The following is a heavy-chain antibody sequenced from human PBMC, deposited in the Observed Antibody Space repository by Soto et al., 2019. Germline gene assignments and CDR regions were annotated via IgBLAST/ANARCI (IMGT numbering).Heavy chain of an antibody. CDR3: ARVTGSNCISSSCYALHGMDV. V-gene: IGHV1-69*13. D-gene: IGHD2-2*01. J-gene: IGHJ6*02. CDR2: IIPIFSTA. Sequence: SVKVSCKASGGTFNSYAISWVRQAPGQGLEWMGGIIPIFSTADNAQKFQGRITITADESTSTAYMELSSLRSEDTAVYYCARVTGSNCISSSCYALHGMDVWGQGTTVTVSS. CDR1: GGTFNSYA.